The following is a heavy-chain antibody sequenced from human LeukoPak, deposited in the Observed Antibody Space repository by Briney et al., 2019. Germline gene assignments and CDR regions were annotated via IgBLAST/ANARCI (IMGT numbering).Heavy chain of an antibody. CDR3: ARGEAVAGNDH. J-gene: IGHJ4*02. CDR1: G. CDR2: ISSSGSTI. Sequence: PGGTLRLSCAASGMSWVRQAPGKGLEWVSYISSSGSTIYYADSVKGRFTISRDNAKKTLYLQMNSLRAEDTAMYYCARGEAVAGNDHWGQGALVTVSS. V-gene: IGHV3-48*04. D-gene: IGHD6-19*01.